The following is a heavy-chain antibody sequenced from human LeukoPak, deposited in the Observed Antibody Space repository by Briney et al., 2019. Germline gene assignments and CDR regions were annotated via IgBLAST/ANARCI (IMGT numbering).Heavy chain of an antibody. CDR1: GYTFTCYG. Sequence: ASVKVSCKASGYTFTCYGISWVRQAPGQGLEWMGWISAYNGNTNYAQKLQGRVTMTTDTSTSTAYMELRSLRSDDTAVYYCARSASYCGGDCYPYWGQGTLVTVSS. CDR3: ARSASYCGGDCYPY. D-gene: IGHD2-21*02. J-gene: IGHJ4*02. CDR2: ISAYNGNT. V-gene: IGHV1-18*01.